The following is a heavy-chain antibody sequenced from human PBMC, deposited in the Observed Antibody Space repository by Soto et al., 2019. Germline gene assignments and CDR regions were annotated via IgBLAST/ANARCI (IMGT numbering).Heavy chain of an antibody. V-gene: IGHV4-34*01. CDR2: IKESGFA. J-gene: IGHJ4*02. CDR1: NGSFSDYF. Sequence: PEETLSLTCGVYNGSFSDYFWNWIRQPPGKGLEWIGEIKESGFATYNPSLKRRVTMSVDTANNQFSLKVTSVTAADEAVYNRARGNSSGHLYYFDTWGQGTLVTVSS. D-gene: IGHD6-19*01. CDR3: ARGNSSGHLYYFDT.